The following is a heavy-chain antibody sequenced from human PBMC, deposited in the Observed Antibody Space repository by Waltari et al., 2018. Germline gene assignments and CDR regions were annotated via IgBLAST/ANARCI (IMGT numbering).Heavy chain of an antibody. V-gene: IGHV1-69*01. J-gene: IGHJ5*02. D-gene: IGHD2-15*01. CDR3: ARAVLNRGGTPYNWFDP. Sequence: QVQLVQSGAEVKKPGSSVKVSCKASGGTFSSYAISWVRRAPGQGLEWMGGIIPIFGTANYAQKFQGRVTITADESTSTAYMELSSLRSEDTAVYYCARAVLNRGGTPYNWFDPWGQGTLVTVSS. CDR2: IIPIFGTA. CDR1: GGTFSSYA.